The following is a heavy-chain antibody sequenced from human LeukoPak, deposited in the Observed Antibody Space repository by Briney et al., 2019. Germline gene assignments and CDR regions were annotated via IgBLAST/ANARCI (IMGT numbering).Heavy chain of an antibody. CDR2: IRYDGSNK. J-gene: IGHJ3*02. D-gene: IGHD4-17*01. V-gene: IGHV3-30*02. CDR1: GFTFSGYS. Sequence: PGGSLRLSCAASGFTFSGYSMTWVRQAPGKGLEWVAFIRYDGSNKYYADSVKGRFTISRDNSKNTLYLQMNSLRAEDTAVYYCANPHDYGDYGEAFDIWGQGTMVTVSS. CDR3: ANPHDYGDYGEAFDI.